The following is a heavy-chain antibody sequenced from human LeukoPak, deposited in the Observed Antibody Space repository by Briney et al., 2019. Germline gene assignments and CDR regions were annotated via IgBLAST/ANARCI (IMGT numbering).Heavy chain of an antibody. V-gene: IGHV3-7*01. CDR2: IKHDGSED. CDR1: GFTFSSYW. CDR3: ARVPAYCGGDCYSEGIDFDY. J-gene: IGHJ4*02. D-gene: IGHD2-21*02. Sequence: GGSLRLSCAASGFTFSSYWMTWVRQAPGKGLEWVATIKHDGSEDYYLDSVKGRFTISRDNAKNSLYLQMNSLRAEDTAVYYCARVPAYCGGDCYSEGIDFDYWGQGTLVTVSS.